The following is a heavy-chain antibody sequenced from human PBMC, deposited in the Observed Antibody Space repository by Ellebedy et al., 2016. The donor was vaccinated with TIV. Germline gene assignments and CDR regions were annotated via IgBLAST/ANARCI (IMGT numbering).Heavy chain of an antibody. CDR3: ATTDGDY. D-gene: IGHD4-17*01. CDR1: RGSISRYY. CDR2: IYYDGRS. J-gene: IGHJ4*02. Sequence: MPSETLSLTCTVSRGSISRYYRSRFRQPPGKGLEWIGFIYYDGRSNYNAALKSRVDVSLDTSKNQVSLRLSSVTAADTAVYYCATTDGDYWGQGILVTVSS. V-gene: IGHV4-59*08.